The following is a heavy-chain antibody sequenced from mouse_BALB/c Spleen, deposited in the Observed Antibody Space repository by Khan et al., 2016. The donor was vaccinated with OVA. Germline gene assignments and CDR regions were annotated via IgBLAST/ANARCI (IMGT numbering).Heavy chain of an antibody. CDR1: GFTFSTYG. CDR2: INTGGAYT. Sequence: EVELVESGGDFVRPGGSLKLSCAASGFTFSTYGMSWVRQTPDKRLEWVATINTGGAYTYSPDTVKGRFTISRDNAKNTLYLQLSSLKSEDTAIYYCARLAYYYHCEGFAYWGRGTLVTVSA. J-gene: IGHJ3*01. V-gene: IGHV5-6*01. D-gene: IGHD1-1*01. CDR3: ARLAYYYHCEGFAY.